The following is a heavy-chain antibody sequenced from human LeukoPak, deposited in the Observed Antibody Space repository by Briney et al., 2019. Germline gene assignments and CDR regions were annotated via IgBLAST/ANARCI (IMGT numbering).Heavy chain of an antibody. D-gene: IGHD1-26*01. CDR2: INSDGSST. V-gene: IGHV3-74*01. J-gene: IGHJ4*02. CDR1: GFTFSSYW. CDR3: ARDLRGYSGSDYAY. Sequence: QPGGSLGLSCAASGFTFSSYWMHWVRQAPGQGLVWVSRINSDGSSTSYADSVKGRFTISRDNAKNTLYLQMNSLRAEDTAVYYCARDLRGYSGSDYAYWGQGTLVTVSS.